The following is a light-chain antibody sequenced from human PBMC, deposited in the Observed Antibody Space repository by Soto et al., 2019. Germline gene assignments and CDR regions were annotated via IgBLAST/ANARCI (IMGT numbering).Light chain of an antibody. J-gene: IGLJ3*02. CDR2: EVS. Sequence: QSVLTQPASGSGSHGQSITIAFTGTSSDVGSYNLVSWYQQHPGKAPTLMIYEVSKRPSGVSNRFSGSKSGNTASLTISGLQAEDEADYYCCSYAGSSTLVFGGGTKLTVL. CDR3: CSYAGSSTLV. CDR1: SSDVGSYNL. V-gene: IGLV2-23*02.